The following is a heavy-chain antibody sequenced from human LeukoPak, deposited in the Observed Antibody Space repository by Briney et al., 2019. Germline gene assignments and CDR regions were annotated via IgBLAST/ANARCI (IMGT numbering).Heavy chain of an antibody. Sequence: GGSLRPSCTASGFTASGFTFSTYWMHWVRQVPGKGLMWVSRINSDGNIITYADSVKGRFTISRDNARQMVYLQMNSLRVEDTAVYYCVAGMGNYWGQGTLVPV. CDR3: VAGMGNY. J-gene: IGHJ4*02. V-gene: IGHV3-74*03. CDR1: GFTFSTYW. D-gene: IGHD6-13*01. CDR2: INSDGNII.